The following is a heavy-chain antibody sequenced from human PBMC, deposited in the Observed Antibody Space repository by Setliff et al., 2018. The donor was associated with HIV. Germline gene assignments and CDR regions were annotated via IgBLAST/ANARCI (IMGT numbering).Heavy chain of an antibody. CDR2: ISAYNGNT. J-gene: IGHJ6*02. V-gene: IGHV1-18*01. CDR1: GYTFTSYG. D-gene: IGHD6-13*01. CDR3: ARDSLAAAEYYGMDV. Sequence: ASVKVSCKPSGYTFTSYGLSWVRQAPGQGLEWMGWISAYNGNTNYAQKLQGRVTMTTDTSTSTAYMELRSLRSDDTAVYYCARDSLAAAEYYGMDVWGQGTTVTVSS.